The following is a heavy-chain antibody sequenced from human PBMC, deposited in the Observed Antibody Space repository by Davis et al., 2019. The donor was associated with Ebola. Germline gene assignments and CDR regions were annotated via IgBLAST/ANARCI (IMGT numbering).Heavy chain of an antibody. V-gene: IGHV1-2*06. CDR1: GYTFTGSY. CDR3: ARHSQYINSGVDY. J-gene: IGHJ4*02. Sequence: AASVKVSCKASGYTFTGSYIHWFRQAPGQGLEWMGRINPNSGGTNYPQKFQGRVTMTSDSSISTAYMELSRLRPDDTAVYYCARHSQYINSGVDYWGQGTLVTVSS. D-gene: IGHD1-1*01. CDR2: INPNSGGT.